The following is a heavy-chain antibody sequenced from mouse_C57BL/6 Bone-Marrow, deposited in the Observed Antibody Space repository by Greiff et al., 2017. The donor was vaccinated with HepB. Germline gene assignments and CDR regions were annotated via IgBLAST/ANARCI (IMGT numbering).Heavy chain of an antibody. D-gene: IGHD3-1*01. Sequence: EVQGVESGGGLVKPGGSLKLSCAASGFTFSSYALSWVRQTPEKRLEWVATISDGGSSTYYPDNVKGRFTISRDNAKNNLYLQMSHLKSEDTAMYYCARDRGPAWFAYWGQGTLVTVSA. CDR2: ISDGGSST. V-gene: IGHV5-4*01. J-gene: IGHJ3*01. CDR1: GFTFSSYA. CDR3: ARDRGPAWFAY.